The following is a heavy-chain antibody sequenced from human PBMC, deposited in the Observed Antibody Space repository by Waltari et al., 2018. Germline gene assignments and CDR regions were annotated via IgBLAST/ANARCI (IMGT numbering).Heavy chain of an antibody. D-gene: IGHD7-27*01. CDR2: TGIAGDT. V-gene: IGHV3-13*01. Sequence: EVQLVESGGGLVQPGGSLRLSCEASGFTFRSYDMHWVRQTTRKGLEWVSVTGIAGDTYYSGSVKGRFTISRERAKNSLYLQMNSLRAGDTAVYYCARAPTGEHFDYWGQGTLVTVSS. CDR1: GFTFRSYD. CDR3: ARAPTGEHFDY. J-gene: IGHJ4*02.